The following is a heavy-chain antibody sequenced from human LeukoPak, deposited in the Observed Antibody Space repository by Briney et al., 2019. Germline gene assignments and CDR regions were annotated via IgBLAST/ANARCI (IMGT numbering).Heavy chain of an antibody. Sequence: PGGSLRLSCAASGFTFSSYSMNWVRQAPGKGLEWVSSISSSSSYIYYADSVKGRFTISRDNSKNTLYLQLNSLRPDDTAIYYCAKEVHGGTSSFDHWGQGTLVTVSS. D-gene: IGHD3-16*01. J-gene: IGHJ4*02. CDR1: GFTFSSYS. CDR3: AKEVHGGTSSFDH. V-gene: IGHV3-21*04. CDR2: ISSSSSYI.